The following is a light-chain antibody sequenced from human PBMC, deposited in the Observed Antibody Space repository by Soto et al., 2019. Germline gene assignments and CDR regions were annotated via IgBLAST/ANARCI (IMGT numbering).Light chain of an antibody. CDR1: RAAYD. CDR3: QSYDSSVSGSKV. CDR2: GNN. V-gene: IGLV1-40*01. J-gene: IGLJ1*01. Sequence: HSVLTQPPSVYGAPGQRVTISCTGSRAAYDVHWYQQVPGTAPKLLIYGNNNRPSGVPERFSGSKSGTSASLAITGLQAEDEADYYCQSYDSSVSGSKVFGTGTKVTVL.